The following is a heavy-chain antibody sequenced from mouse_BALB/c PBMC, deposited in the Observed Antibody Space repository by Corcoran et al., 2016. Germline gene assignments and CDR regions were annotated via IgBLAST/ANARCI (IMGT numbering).Heavy chain of an antibody. D-gene: IGHD4-1*01. CDR2: INPDSSTI. V-gene: IGHV4-1*02. CDR3: ARPAWDVDYAMDY. J-gene: IGHJ4*01. CDR1: GFDFSRYW. Sequence: EVKLLESGGGLVQPGGSLKLSCAASGFDFSRYWMSWVRQAPGKGLEWNGEINPDSSTINYTPSLKDKFIISRDNAKNTLYLQMSKVRSEDTALYYCARPAWDVDYAMDYWGQGTSVTVSS.